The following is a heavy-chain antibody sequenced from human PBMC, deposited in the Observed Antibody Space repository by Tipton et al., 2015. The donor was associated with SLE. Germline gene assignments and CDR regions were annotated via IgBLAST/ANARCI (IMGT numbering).Heavy chain of an antibody. V-gene: IGHV4-59*08. CDR2: ISYTGST. Sequence: TLSLTCTVSGDSISNSFWSWIRQLPGGKLEWMGFISYTGSTYYSPSLKSRATISIDTPKNQFSLNLRSVTVADTAVYYCARLKEILGAHFFDYWGQGALVTVSS. D-gene: IGHD2/OR15-2a*01. CDR1: GDSISNSF. CDR3: ARLKEILGAHFFDY. J-gene: IGHJ4*02.